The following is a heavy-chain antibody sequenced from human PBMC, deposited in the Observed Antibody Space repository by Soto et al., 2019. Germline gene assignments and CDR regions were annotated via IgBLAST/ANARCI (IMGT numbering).Heavy chain of an antibody. D-gene: IGHD5-18*01. V-gene: IGHV1-69*01. J-gene: IGHJ4*02. CDR3: ARVFDSYGSPLDY. CDR1: GYTFTGYA. CDR2: IIPIFGTA. Sequence: KVSCKAGGYTFTGYAIIWVRQAPGQGLEWMGGIIPIFGTANYAQKFQGRVTITADESTSTAYMELSSLRSEDTAVYYCARVFDSYGSPLDYWGQGTLVTVSS.